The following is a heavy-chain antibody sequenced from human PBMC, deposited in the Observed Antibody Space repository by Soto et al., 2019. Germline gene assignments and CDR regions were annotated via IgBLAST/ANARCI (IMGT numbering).Heavy chain of an antibody. D-gene: IGHD6-19*01. CDR2: INTGSSAR. CDR3: ARATRNGWHNFDI. Sequence: GGSLRLSCAASGFAFSDSDMNWIRQAPGKGLDWLSSINTGSSARFYSDSVKGRFIISRDNAKGSLFLQMNNLRSEDTAIYYCARATRNGWHNFDICGQGVLLTVSS. V-gene: IGHV3-11*01. CDR1: GFAFSDSD. J-gene: IGHJ4*02.